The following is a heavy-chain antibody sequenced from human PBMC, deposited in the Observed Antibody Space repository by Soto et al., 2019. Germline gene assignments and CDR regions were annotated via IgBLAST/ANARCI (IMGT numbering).Heavy chain of an antibody. CDR3: ARAHYDFWSGFSDFDY. Sequence: PGGSLRLSCAASGFTFSSYSMNWVRQAPGKGLEWVSYISSSSTIYYADSVKGRFTISRDNAKNSLYLQMNSLRAEDTAVYYCARAHYDFWSGFSDFDYWGQGTLVTVSS. CDR2: ISSSSTI. V-gene: IGHV3-48*01. CDR1: GFTFSSYS. J-gene: IGHJ4*02. D-gene: IGHD3-3*01.